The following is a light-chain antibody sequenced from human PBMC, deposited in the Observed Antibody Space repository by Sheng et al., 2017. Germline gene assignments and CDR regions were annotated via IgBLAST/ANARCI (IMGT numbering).Light chain of an antibody. V-gene: IGKV1-9*01. CDR2: PAS. CDR1: QGISTY. J-gene: IGKJ4*01. CDR3: QQLNSYLT. Sequence: IQLTQSPSSLSASVEDRVTITCRASQGISTYLAWHQQKPGKVPKLLIYPASTLQSGVPSRLSGSGSGTDFTLTISSLQPEDFAIYYCQQLNSYLTLGGGTKVEIK.